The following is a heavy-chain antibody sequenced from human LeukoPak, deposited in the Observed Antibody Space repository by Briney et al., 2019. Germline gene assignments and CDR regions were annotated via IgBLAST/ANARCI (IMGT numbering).Heavy chain of an antibody. D-gene: IGHD3-3*01. V-gene: IGHV1-2*02. Sequence: GASVKVSCKASGYTFTGYYIHWVRQAPGHGLEWMGWINPNSGGTNYAQKFQGRVTMTRDTSISTVYMELSWLRSDDTAVYYCARVVTIFGVLVRSRFDYWGQGTLVTVSS. J-gene: IGHJ4*02. CDR3: ARVVTIFGVLVRSRFDY. CDR2: INPNSGGT. CDR1: GYTFTGYY.